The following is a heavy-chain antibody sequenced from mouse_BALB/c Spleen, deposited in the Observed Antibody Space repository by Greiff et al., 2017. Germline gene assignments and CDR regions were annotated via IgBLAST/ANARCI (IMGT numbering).Heavy chain of an antibody. V-gene: IGHV5-17*02. D-gene: IGHD5-1*01. CDR3: AREEGPTFAY. CDR2: ISSGSSTI. CDR1: GFTFSSFG. Sequence: DVKLVESGGGLVQPGGSRKLSCAASGFTFSSFGMHWVRQAPEKGLEWVAYISSGSSTIYYADTVKGRFTISRDNPKNTLFLQMTSLRSEDTAMYYCAREEGPTFAYWGQGTLVTVSA. J-gene: IGHJ3*01.